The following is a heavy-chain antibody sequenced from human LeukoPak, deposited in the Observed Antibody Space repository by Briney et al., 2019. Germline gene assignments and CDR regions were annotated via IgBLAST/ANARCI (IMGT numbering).Heavy chain of an antibody. CDR1: GYTFTGYY. Sequence: ASVKVSCKASGYTFTGYYMHWVRQAPGQGLEWMGWINPNSGGTNYAQKFQGRVTMTRDTSISTAYMELSRLRSDDTAVYYCASNIVVVPAAWAGMDAWGQGTTVTVSS. J-gene: IGHJ6*02. CDR2: INPNSGGT. V-gene: IGHV1-2*02. D-gene: IGHD2-2*01. CDR3: ASNIVVVPAAWAGMDA.